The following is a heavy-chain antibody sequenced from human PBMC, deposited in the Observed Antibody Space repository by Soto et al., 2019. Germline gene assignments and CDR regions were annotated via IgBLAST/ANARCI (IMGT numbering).Heavy chain of an antibody. CDR2: IYYSGST. V-gene: IGHV4-61*01. CDR3: GSGWTRFDY. D-gene: IGHD6-19*01. CDR1: GGSVSSGSYY. Sequence: SETLSLTCTVSGGSVSSGSYYWSWIRQPPGKGLEWIGYIYYSGSTNYNPSLKSRVTVSVDTSKNQSSLKLSSVTAADTAVYYCGSGWTRFDYWGQGTLVTVSS. J-gene: IGHJ4*02.